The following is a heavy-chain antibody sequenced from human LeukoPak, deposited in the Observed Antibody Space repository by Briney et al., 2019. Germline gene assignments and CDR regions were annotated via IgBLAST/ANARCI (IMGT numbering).Heavy chain of an antibody. CDR3: ARDNSRDTAMVTTVDY. Sequence: ASVTVSCKASGGTFSSYTISWVRQAPGQGLEWMGWINPNSGGTNYAQKFQGRVTMTRDTSISTAYMELSRLRSDDTAVYYCARDNSRDTAMVTTVDYWGQGTLVTVSS. J-gene: IGHJ4*02. D-gene: IGHD5-18*01. CDR1: GGTFSSYT. V-gene: IGHV1-2*02. CDR2: INPNSGGT.